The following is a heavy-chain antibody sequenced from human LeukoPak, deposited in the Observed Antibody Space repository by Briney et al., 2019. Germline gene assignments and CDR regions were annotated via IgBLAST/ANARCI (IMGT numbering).Heavy chain of an antibody. D-gene: IGHD3-16*02. V-gene: IGHV4-34*01. CDR3: ARYSAYYDYAWGSYRKPSAFDI. CDR1: GGSFSGYY. Sequence: SETLSLTCAVYGGSFSGYYWSWIRQPPGKGLECIGEINHSGTTNYNPSLKSRVTISVDTSKNQFSLKLSSVTAADTAVYYCARYSAYYDYAWGSYRKPSAFDIWGQGTMVTVSS. CDR2: INHSGTT. J-gene: IGHJ3*02.